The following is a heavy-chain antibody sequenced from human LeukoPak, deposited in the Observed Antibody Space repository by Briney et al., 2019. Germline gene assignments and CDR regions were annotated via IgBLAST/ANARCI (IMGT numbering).Heavy chain of an antibody. CDR3: ASRSSWYGGAWFDY. Sequence: SETLSLTCTVSGGSISSSSYYWGWIRQPPGRGLEWIGSIYYSGSTYYNPSLKSRVTISVDTSKNQFSLKLSSVTAADTAVYYCASRSSWYGGAWFDYWGQGTLVTVSS. CDR2: IYYSGST. J-gene: IGHJ4*02. CDR1: GGSISSSSYY. V-gene: IGHV4-39*01. D-gene: IGHD6-13*01.